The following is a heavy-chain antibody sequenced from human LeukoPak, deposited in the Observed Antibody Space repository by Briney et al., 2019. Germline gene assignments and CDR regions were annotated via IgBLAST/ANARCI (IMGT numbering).Heavy chain of an antibody. CDR1: GFTFSNAW. D-gene: IGHD3-22*01. Sequence: GGSLRLSCAASGFTFSNAWMSWVRQAPGKGLEWVGRIKSKTDGGTTDYAAPVKGRFTISRDDSKNTLYLQMNSLKTEDTAVYYCTTKREETYFYDSSGYYYWGQGTLVTVSS. J-gene: IGHJ4*02. CDR3: TTKREETYFYDSSGYYY. V-gene: IGHV3-15*01. CDR2: IKSKTDGGTT.